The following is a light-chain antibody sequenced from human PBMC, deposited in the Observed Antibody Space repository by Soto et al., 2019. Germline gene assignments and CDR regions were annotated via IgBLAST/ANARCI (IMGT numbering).Light chain of an antibody. Sequence: EIVMTQSPGTLSVSPGGRVTLSCRASQSVTTNLAWYQQKPGQTPRLLIYDISARASGIPGRFSGSGSGTDFTLTISSLQSEDSAVYYCQQYLDWPLTFGGGTKVEI. J-gene: IGKJ4*01. V-gene: IGKV3-15*01. CDR1: QSVTTN. CDR3: QQYLDWPLT. CDR2: DIS.